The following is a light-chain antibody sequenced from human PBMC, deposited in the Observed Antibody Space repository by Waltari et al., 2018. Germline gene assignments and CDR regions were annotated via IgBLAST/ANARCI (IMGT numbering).Light chain of an antibody. CDR2: WAS. CDR1: QSALYSANNKNY. CDR3: QQYYTTPYT. V-gene: IGKV4-1*01. Sequence: DIVMTQSPDSLAMSLGERATINCKSSQSALYSANNKNYLAWYQQKPGQPPNLLIYWASTRESGVPDRFSGSGSGTDVTLTISSLQAEDVAVYYCQQYYTTPYTFGQGTKLEIK. J-gene: IGKJ2*01.